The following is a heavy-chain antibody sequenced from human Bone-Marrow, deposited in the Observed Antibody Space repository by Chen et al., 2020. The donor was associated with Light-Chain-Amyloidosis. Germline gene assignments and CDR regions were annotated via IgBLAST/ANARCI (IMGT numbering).Heavy chain of an antibody. Sequence: QVQLQESGPGLVKPSQTLSLSCTVPGGSISSGGYYWSWIRQHPGKGLEWIGFIYQSGSVTYNPSLRSRLTISVDTSRNQFSLKLSSVTAADTAVYYCARGPNVAFDPWGQGTLVTVSS. V-gene: IGHV4-31*03. CDR1: GGSISSGGYY. CDR3: ARGPNVAFDP. D-gene: IGHD3-10*02. CDR2: IYQSGSV. J-gene: IGHJ5*02.